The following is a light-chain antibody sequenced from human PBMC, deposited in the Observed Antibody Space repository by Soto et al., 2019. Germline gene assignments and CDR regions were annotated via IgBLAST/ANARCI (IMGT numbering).Light chain of an antibody. CDR1: QGIANY. CDR3: QQYDDLLPT. Sequence: DIQMTQSPSSLSASVGDRVTITCQASQGIANYLNWYQQKPGKAPKVLIYDASSLEKGVPSRFSGSGSGTDFTFTISSLQPEDIATYYCQQYDDLLPTFGQGNKLEIK. J-gene: IGKJ2*01. CDR2: DAS. V-gene: IGKV1-33*01.